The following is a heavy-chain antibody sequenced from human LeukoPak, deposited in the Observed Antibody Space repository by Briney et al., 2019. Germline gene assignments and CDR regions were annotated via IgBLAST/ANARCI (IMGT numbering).Heavy chain of an antibody. V-gene: IGHV4-59*08. Sequence: SETLSLTCTVSGGSISSYYWSWIRQPPGKGLEWIGYIYYSGSTNYNPSLKSRVTISVDTSKSQFSLKLSSVTAADTAVYYCARQTPTRSYGMDVWGQGTTVTVSS. J-gene: IGHJ6*02. CDR1: GGSISSYY. CDR3: ARQTPTRSYGMDV. CDR2: IYYSGST. D-gene: IGHD2-2*01.